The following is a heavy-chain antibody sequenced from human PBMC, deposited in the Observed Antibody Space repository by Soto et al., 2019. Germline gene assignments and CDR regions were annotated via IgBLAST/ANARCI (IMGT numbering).Heavy chain of an antibody. CDR3: ARYSGSATYTHYMND. CDR1: GFTFSSYA. CDR2: IWYDGSNK. D-gene: IGHD5-12*01. Sequence: GGSLRLSCAASGFTFSSYAMHWVRQAPGKGLEWVAVIWYDGSNKYYADSVKGRFTISRDNSKNTLYLQVNSLRAEDTAVYYCARYSGSATYTHYMNDWGKGTTVTVSS. J-gene: IGHJ6*03. V-gene: IGHV3-33*01.